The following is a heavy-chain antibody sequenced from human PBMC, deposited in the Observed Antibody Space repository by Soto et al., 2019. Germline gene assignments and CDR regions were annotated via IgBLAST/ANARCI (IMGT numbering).Heavy chain of an antibody. CDR2: IIIAGGGT. CDR3: AAELYSGGRCCSFDI. J-gene: IGHJ3*02. V-gene: IGHV1-58*01. Sequence: QMQVVQSGPEVKKPGTSVTVSCKTSGFIFSNSAVQWVRQARGQRLEWLGYIIIAGGGTKYSQNLQGKITITRDMSTNTAYMELSSLRSEDTAIYYCAAELYSGGRCCSFDIWGQGTMITVSS. CDR1: GFIFSNSA. D-gene: IGHD2-15*01.